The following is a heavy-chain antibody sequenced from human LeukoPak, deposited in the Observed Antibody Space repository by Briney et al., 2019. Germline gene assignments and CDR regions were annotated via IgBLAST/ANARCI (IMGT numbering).Heavy chain of an antibody. CDR1: GYTFTGYY. Sequence: ASMKVSCKTPGYTFTGYYIHWVRQAPGQGLEWMGWISAYNGNTNYAQKFQGRVTMTTDTSTSTAYMELRSLRSDDTAMYYCARSPLSYYYDSSGFSPWGQGTLVTVSS. V-gene: IGHV1-18*04. D-gene: IGHD3-22*01. CDR2: ISAYNGNT. J-gene: IGHJ5*02. CDR3: ARSPLSYYYDSSGFSP.